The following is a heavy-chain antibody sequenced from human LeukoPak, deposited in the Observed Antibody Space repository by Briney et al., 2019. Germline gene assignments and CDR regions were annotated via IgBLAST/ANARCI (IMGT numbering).Heavy chain of an antibody. Sequence: PGGSLRLSCAASGFTFSSYWMHWVRQVPGKGLVWVSRINSDESSTSYAGSVKGRFTISRDNAENTLYLQMNSLRVEDTAVYYCAGKLEYSTIQHWGQGTLVTVSS. J-gene: IGHJ1*01. CDR3: AGKLEYSTIQH. V-gene: IGHV3-74*01. D-gene: IGHD6-6*01. CDR1: GFTFSSYW. CDR2: INSDESST.